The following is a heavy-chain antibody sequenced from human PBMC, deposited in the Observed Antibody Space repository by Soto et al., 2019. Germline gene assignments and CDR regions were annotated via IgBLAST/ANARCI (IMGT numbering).Heavy chain of an antibody. Sequence: PSETLSLTCSVSGGSIGAYYGSWIRQPPGQGLEWIGYIYYSGSTNYNPSLKSRVTISVDTSKNQFSLKLSSVTAADTAVYYCGRRYGFFFNYGGRETRVTVSS. CDR1: GGSIGAYY. CDR3: GRRYGFFFNY. V-gene: IGHV4-59*08. CDR2: IYYSGST. D-gene: IGHD5-18*01. J-gene: IGHJ4*02.